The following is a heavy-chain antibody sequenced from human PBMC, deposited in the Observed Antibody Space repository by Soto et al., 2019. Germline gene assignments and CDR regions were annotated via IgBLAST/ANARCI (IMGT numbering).Heavy chain of an antibody. CDR3: ARVPAAKLWFGEFIGSRDYYYYMDV. V-gene: IGHV4-59*01. J-gene: IGHJ6*03. CDR1: GGSISSYY. CDR2: IYYSGST. Sequence: SETLSLTCTVSGGSISSYYWSWIRQPPGKGLEWIGYIYYSGSTNYNPSLKSRVTISVDTSKNQFSLKLSSVTAADTAVYYCARVPAAKLWFGEFIGSRDYYYYMDVWGKGTTVTVSS. D-gene: IGHD3-10*01.